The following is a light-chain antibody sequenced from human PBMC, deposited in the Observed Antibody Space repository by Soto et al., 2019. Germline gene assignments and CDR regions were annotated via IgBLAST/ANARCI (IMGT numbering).Light chain of an antibody. J-gene: IGLJ2*01. CDR1: TSDIGYYNF. V-gene: IGLV2-14*01. Sequence: QSVLTQPASVSGSPGQSITISCTGTTSDIGYYNFVSWYQQRPGRAPKLIIFDVIYQPSGVSNRFSGSKSGNTASLTISGLQAEDEDDYYCSSYANGNSVIFGGGTKLTVL. CDR2: DVI. CDR3: SSYANGNSVI.